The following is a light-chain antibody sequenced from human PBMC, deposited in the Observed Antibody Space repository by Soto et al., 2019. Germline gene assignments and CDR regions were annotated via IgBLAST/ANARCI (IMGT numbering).Light chain of an antibody. CDR3: QHYGSSWT. CDR2: GAS. J-gene: IGKJ1*01. CDR1: QSVSSSY. Sequence: EIVLTQSPGTLSLSPGERATLSCRASQSVSSSYLDWYQQKPGQAPRLLIYGASSRATGIPDRFSGSGSGTDFTLTISRLEPEDFAVYYCQHYGSSWTFGQGTKVEIK. V-gene: IGKV3-20*01.